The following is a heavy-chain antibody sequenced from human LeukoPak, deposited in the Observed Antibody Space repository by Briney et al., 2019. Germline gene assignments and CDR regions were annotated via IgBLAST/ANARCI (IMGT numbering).Heavy chain of an antibody. CDR1: GFNFRNYA. CDR3: TRDSRGSSALYTNYFDY. D-gene: IGHD3-16*01. V-gene: IGHV3-33*01. Sequence: GRSLRLSCEASGFNFRNYAMHWVRQAPGKGLEWVAVIGYDGSDKYYADSVKGRFTISRDNSNNTLYLQMNSLRTEDAAVYYCTRDSRGSSALYTNYFDYWGQGTLVTVSS. J-gene: IGHJ4*02. CDR2: IGYDGSDK.